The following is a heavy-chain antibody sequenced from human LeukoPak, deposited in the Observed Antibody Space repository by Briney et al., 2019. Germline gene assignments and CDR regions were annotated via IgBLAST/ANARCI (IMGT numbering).Heavy chain of an antibody. CDR3: AGRPSGATMAPYYFDY. CDR1: GGSISSSSYY. J-gene: IGHJ4*02. Sequence: PSETLSLTCTVSGGSISSSSYYWGWIRQPPGKGLEWTGSIYYSGSTYYNPSLKSRVTISVDTSKNQFSLKLSSVTAADTAVYYCAGRPSGATMAPYYFDYWGQGTLVTVSS. V-gene: IGHV4-39*01. CDR2: IYYSGST. D-gene: IGHD1-26*01.